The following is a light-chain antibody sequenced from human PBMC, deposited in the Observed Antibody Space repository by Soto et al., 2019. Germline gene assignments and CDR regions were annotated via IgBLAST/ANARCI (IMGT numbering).Light chain of an antibody. CDR2: WAS. V-gene: IGKV4-1*01. CDR1: RNLLYNDKNY. Sequence: DIVMTQAPDSLAASLGAIVTINCKSSRNLLYNDKNYVAWYQQRLGQAPKLLIYWASTRESEVPVRISGSGSVTDFRLTIRDLQAADAAVYYCQQFYTTPRTFGQGTRVEI. CDR3: QQFYTTPRT. J-gene: IGKJ2*01.